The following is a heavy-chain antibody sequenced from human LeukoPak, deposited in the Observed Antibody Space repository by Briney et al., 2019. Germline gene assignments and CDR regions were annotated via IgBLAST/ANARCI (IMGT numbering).Heavy chain of an antibody. CDR1: GITFSSYT. D-gene: IGHD7-27*01. V-gene: IGHV3-23*01. CDR2: ITTGGPNT. J-gene: IGHJ4*02. Sequence: GGSLRLSCTASGITFSSYTMSWVRQAPGKGLKWVSTITTGGPNTYYADSVKGRFTVSRDDSKNTLYLQMNSLRAEDTAVYYCAKDGGLWVSAHWGDSWGRGTLVTVSS. CDR3: AKDGGLWVSAHWGDS.